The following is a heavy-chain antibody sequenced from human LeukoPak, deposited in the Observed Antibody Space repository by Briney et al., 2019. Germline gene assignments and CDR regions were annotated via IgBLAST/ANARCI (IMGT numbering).Heavy chain of an antibody. V-gene: IGHV4-61*02. CDR1: GGSISSGSYY. CDR2: IYTSGST. CDR3: GRKRGPVVAYYYGMDV. Sequence: SETLSLTCTVSGGSISSGSYYWSWIRQPAGKGLEWIGRIYTSGSTNYNPSLKSRVTISVDTSKNQFSLKLSSVTAADTALYYCGRKRGPVVAYYYGMDVWGQGTTVTVSS. D-gene: IGHD2-21*01. J-gene: IGHJ6*02.